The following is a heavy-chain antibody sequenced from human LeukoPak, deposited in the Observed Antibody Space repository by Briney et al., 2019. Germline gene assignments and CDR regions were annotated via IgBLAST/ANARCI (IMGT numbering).Heavy chain of an antibody. Sequence: GGSLRLSCATSGFTFRHYAMHWLRQAPGKGLGWVAVVSYDGAKIYYADPVKGRFAISRDNANSTLYLQMNNLTSDDTALYYCARARGAYLRYWGQGTLVTISS. CDR2: VSYDGAKI. V-gene: IGHV3-30*09. CDR3: ARARGAYLRY. D-gene: IGHD3-16*01. CDR1: GFTFRHYA. J-gene: IGHJ4*02.